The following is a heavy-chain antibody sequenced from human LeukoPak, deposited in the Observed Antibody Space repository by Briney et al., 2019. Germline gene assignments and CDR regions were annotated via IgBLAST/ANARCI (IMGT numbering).Heavy chain of an antibody. V-gene: IGHV3-30-3*01. CDR3: ARYYYDSSGYSMGYDAFDI. Sequence: GGSLRLSCAASGFTFSSYAMHWVRQAPGKGLEWVAVISYDGSNKYYADSVKGRFTISRDYSKNTLYLQMNSLRAEDTAVYYCARYYYDSSGYSMGYDAFDIWGQGTMVTVSS. J-gene: IGHJ3*02. CDR2: ISYDGSNK. CDR1: GFTFSSYA. D-gene: IGHD3-22*01.